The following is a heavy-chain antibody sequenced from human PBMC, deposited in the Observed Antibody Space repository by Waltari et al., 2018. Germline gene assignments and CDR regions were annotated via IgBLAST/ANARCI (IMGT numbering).Heavy chain of an antibody. CDR3: ARFSKSANWIDP. CDR2: ISYSGIA. J-gene: IGHJ5*02. D-gene: IGHD3-3*02. Sequence: QLQLQESGPGLVKPSETLSLTCTVSGGSISSSGSYWGWDRQPPGKGLGWIGSISYSGIAYYNTSRMSRVTISVDTSKNQFSLKLTSVIAAETAVFYCARFSKSANWIDPWGQGTLVTVSS. CDR1: GGSISSSGSY. V-gene: IGHV4-39*01.